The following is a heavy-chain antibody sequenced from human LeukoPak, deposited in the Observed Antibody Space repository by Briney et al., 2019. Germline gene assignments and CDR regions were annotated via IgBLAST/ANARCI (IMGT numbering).Heavy chain of an antibody. CDR2: IIPILGIA. J-gene: IGHJ5*02. CDR3: ARDMHGGKPNWFDP. Sequence: GSPVKVSCKASGGTFSSYAISWVRQAPGQGLEWMGRIIPILGIANYAQKFQGRVTITADKSTSTAYMELSSLRSEDTAVYYCARDMHGGKPNWFDPWGQGTLVTVSS. D-gene: IGHD4-23*01. V-gene: IGHV1-69*04. CDR1: GGTFSSYA.